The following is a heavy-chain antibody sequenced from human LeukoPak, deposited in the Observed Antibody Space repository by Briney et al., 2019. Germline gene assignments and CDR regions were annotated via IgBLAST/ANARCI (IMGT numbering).Heavy chain of an antibody. D-gene: IGHD3-10*01. J-gene: IGHJ4*02. CDR3: ARHPPTGYYGSGSYYK. CDR1: GGSISSSTYY. V-gene: IGHV4-39*01. CDR2: INHSGST. Sequence: SETLSLTCTVSGGSISSSTYYWGWIRQPPGKGLEWIGEINHSGSTNYNPSLKSRVTISVDTSKNQFSLKLSSVTAADTAVYYCARHPPTGYYGSGSYYKWGQGTLVTVSS.